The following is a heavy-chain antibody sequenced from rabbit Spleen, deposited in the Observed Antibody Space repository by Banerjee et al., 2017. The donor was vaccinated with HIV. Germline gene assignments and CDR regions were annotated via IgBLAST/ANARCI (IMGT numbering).Heavy chain of an antibody. Sequence: QEQVVESGGGLVKPGASLTLTCTASGFSFSSSYWMCWVRQAPGKGLEWIACIYGSSSNDVTYYATWAKGRFTISKTASTTVTLQMTSLTAADTATYFCVRNYVNAFDPWGQGTLVTVS. CDR2: IYGSSSNDVT. V-gene: IGHV1S45*01. J-gene: IGHJ2*01. CDR3: VRNYVNAFDP. CDR1: GFSFSSSYW. D-gene: IGHD1-1*01.